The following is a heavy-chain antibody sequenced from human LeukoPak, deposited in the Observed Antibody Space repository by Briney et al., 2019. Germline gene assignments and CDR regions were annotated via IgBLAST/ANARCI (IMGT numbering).Heavy chain of an antibody. Sequence: GGSLRLSCAASGFTFSSYGMHWVRQAPGKGLKWVAVISYDGSNKYYADSVKGRFTISRDNSENTLYLQMNSLRTEDAAVYSCAKDRIRLTTFGYYYYGMDVWGQGTTVTVSS. J-gene: IGHJ6*02. V-gene: IGHV3-30*18. CDR1: GFTFSSYG. D-gene: IGHD3-16*01. CDR3: AKDRIRLTTFGYYYYGMDV. CDR2: ISYDGSNK.